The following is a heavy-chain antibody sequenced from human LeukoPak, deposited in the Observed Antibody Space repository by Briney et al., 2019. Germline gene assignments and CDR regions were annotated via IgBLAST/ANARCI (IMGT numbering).Heavy chain of an antibody. CDR1: GGSISSYY. J-gene: IGHJ3*02. CDR2: IYHSGST. D-gene: IGHD6-19*01. CDR3: ARTMKQWLVVGDAFDI. V-gene: IGHV4-59*08. Sequence: SETLFLTCTVSGGSISSYYWSWIRQPPGKGLEWIGSIYHSGSTYYNPSLKSRVTISVDTSKNQFSLKLSSVTAADTAVYYCARTMKQWLVVGDAFDIWGQGTMVTVSS.